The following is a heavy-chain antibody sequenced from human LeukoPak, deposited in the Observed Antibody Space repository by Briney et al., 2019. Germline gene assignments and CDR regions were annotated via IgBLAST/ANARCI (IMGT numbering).Heavy chain of an antibody. CDR3: ARGPMLYGSGRLYYYYYYMDV. CDR2: MNPNSGNT. J-gene: IGHJ6*03. V-gene: IGHV1-8*01. CDR1: GYTFTSYD. Sequence: ASVKVSCKASGYTFTSYDINWVRQATGQGLEWMGWMNPNSGNTGYAQKFQGRVTMTRNTSISTAYMELSSLRSEDTAVYYCARGPMLYGSGRLYYYYYYMDVWGKGTTVTISS. D-gene: IGHD3-10*01.